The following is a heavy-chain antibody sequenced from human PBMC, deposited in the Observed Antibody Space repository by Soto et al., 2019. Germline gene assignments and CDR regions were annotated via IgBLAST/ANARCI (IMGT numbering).Heavy chain of an antibody. D-gene: IGHD3-3*01. V-gene: IGHV4-31*03. CDR3: ARLDDFVAFDI. Sequence: SETLSLTCTVSGGSISSGGYYWSWIRQHPGKGLEWIGYIYYSGSTYYNPSLKSRVTISVDTSKNQFSLKLSSVTAADTAVYYCARLDDFVAFDIWGQGTMVTVSS. CDR1: GGSISSGGYY. CDR2: IYYSGST. J-gene: IGHJ3*02.